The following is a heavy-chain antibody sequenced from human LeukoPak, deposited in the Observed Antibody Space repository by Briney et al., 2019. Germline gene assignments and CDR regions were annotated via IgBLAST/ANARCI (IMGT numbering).Heavy chain of an antibody. J-gene: IGHJ4*02. CDR1: GASISSGGYY. CDR3: ARGYYDSSGYYGTNYFDY. V-gene: IGHV4-31*03. Sequence: SQTLSLTCTVSGASISSGGYYWRWIRQHPGKGLERIGYIYYSGGTYYNPSLKSRLTISIDTSKNQFSLKLSSVTAADTAAYYCARGYYDSSGYYGTNYFDYWGQGTLVTVSS. D-gene: IGHD3-22*01. CDR2: IYYSGGT.